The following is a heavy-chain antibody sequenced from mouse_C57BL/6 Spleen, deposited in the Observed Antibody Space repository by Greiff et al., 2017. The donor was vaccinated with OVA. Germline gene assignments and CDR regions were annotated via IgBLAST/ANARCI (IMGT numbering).Heavy chain of an antibody. J-gene: IGHJ2*01. CDR3: ARNYYGSSYGLDY. CDR2: INPYNGDT. V-gene: IGHV1-20*01. D-gene: IGHD1-1*01. Sequence: EVQLQESGPELVKPGDSVKISCKASGYSFTGYFMNWVMQSHGKSLEWIGRINPYNGDTFYNQKFKGKATLTVDKSSSTAHMELRSLTSEDSAVYYCARNYYGSSYGLDYWGQGTTLTVSS. CDR1: GYSFTGYF.